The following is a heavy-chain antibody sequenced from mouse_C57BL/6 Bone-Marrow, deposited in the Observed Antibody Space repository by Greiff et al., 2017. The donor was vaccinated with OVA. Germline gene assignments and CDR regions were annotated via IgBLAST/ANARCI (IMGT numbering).Heavy chain of an antibody. CDR2: IDPSDSET. D-gene: IGHD1-1*01. J-gene: IGHJ3*01. CDR1: GYTFTSYW. CDR3: ARLNYGSSSAWFAY. V-gene: IGHV1-52*01. Sequence: VQLQQSGAELVRPGSSVKLSCKASGYTFTSYWMHWVKQRPIQGLEWIGNIDPSDSETHYNQKFKDKATLTVDKSSSTAYMQLSSLTSEDSAVYYCARLNYGSSSAWFAYWGQGTLVTVSA.